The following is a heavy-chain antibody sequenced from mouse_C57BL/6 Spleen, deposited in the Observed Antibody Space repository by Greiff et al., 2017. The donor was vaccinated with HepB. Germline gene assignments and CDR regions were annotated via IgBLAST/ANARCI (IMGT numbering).Heavy chain of an antibody. CDR3: ERDRGSSSFDY. D-gene: IGHD1-1*01. Sequence: EVQLVESGGGLVQPGGSLSLSCAASGFTFTDYYMSWVRQPPGKALEWLGFIRNKANGYTTEYSASVKGRFTISRDNFQSILYLQMNALRAEDSATYYCERDRGSSSFDYWGQGTTLTVSS. J-gene: IGHJ2*01. CDR1: GFTFTDYY. V-gene: IGHV7-3*01. CDR2: IRNKANGYTT.